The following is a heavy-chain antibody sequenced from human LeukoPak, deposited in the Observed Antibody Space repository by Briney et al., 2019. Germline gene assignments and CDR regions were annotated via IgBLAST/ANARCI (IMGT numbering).Heavy chain of an antibody. D-gene: IGHD3-10*01. V-gene: IGHV3-23*01. J-gene: IGHJ4*02. CDR3: ASPPLSALVRGFDN. Sequence: GGSLTLSCAASGCTFSSYSMSWFRQPPGKGLEWVSAINCSGGSTYYADSVKGRFTMSRDNSKTTLYLKMNSLTAEDTAVYYCASPPLSALVRGFDNWGQGTLVTVSS. CDR2: INCSGGST. CDR1: GCTFSSYS.